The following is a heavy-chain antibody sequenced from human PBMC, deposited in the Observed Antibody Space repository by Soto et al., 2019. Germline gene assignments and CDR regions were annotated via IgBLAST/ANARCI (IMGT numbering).Heavy chain of an antibody. CDR1: GGSFSGYY. V-gene: IGHV4-34*01. Sequence: QVQLQQWGAGPLRPLETLSLTCGVSGGSFSGYYLAWIRQSPGKGLEWIGEINDRGSIKYNPSLKSRVSISVDTSKNHYSLNLRSVTAADTAVYYCARESHDILTGPPWVWYFDLWGRGTLVTVSS. CDR2: INDRGSI. D-gene: IGHD3-9*01. CDR3: ARESHDILTGPPWVWYFDL. J-gene: IGHJ2*01.